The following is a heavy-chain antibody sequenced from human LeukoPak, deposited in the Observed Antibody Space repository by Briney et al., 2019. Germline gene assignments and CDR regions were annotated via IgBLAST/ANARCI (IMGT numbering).Heavy chain of an antibody. J-gene: IGHJ4*02. CDR2: ITGRGDI. V-gene: IGHV3-23*01. Sequence: PGGSLRLSCVASGITFRNSGMSWVRQAPGKGLEWVSDITGRGDIDYADSVKGRFTISRDNSKNTPYLQMNYLRVEDTAIYYCAKRGRDQLLCYFDYWGQGTRVTVSS. D-gene: IGHD2-2*01. CDR1: GITFRNSG. CDR3: AKRGRDQLLCYFDY.